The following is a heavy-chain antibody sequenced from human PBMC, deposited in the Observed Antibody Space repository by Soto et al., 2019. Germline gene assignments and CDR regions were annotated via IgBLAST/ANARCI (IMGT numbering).Heavy chain of an antibody. CDR1: GYSISSGYY. J-gene: IGHJ4*02. CDR3: ARVPSSSILDY. CDR2: IYHSGST. V-gene: IGHV4-38-2*01. D-gene: IGHD6-6*01. Sequence: SETLSLTCAVSGYSISSGYYWGWIRQPPGKGLEWIGSIYHSGSTYYNPSLKSRVTISVDTSKNQFSLKLSSVTAADTAVYYCARVPSSSILDYWGQGTLVTVSS.